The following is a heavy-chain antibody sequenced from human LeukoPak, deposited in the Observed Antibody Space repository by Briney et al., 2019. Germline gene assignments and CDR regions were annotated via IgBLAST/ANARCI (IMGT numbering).Heavy chain of an antibody. Sequence: PGGSLRLSCAASGFTFSSYWMSWVRQAPGKGLEWVANIKQDGSEKYYVDSVKGRFTISRDNDKNSLFLQMTSLRAEDTAVYYCARVGGRYSPLGHWGQGTLVTVSS. J-gene: IGHJ5*02. V-gene: IGHV3-7*01. CDR2: IKQDGSEK. D-gene: IGHD3-16*02. CDR1: GFTFSSYW. CDR3: ARVGGRYSPLGH.